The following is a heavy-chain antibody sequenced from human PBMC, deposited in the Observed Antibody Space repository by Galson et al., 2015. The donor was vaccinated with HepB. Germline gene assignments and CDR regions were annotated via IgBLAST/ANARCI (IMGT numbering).Heavy chain of an antibody. CDR3: ARGGLCGLKEFDY. Sequence: SVKVSCKASGGAFNTHTISWVRQAPGRGLEWMGRIIPVPGTVNYAQKFQGRATIVADKSTSAAYMELSNLRSEDTAVYYCARGGLCGLKEFDYWGQGTLVTVSS. CDR1: GGAFNTHT. CDR2: IIPVPGTV. D-gene: IGHD2-21*01. V-gene: IGHV1-69*08. J-gene: IGHJ4*02.